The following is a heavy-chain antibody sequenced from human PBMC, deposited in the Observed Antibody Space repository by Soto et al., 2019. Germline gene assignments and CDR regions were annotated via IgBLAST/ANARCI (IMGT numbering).Heavy chain of an antibody. D-gene: IGHD1-7*01. J-gene: IGHJ4*02. Sequence: GASVKVSCKASGFTFTSSAVQWVRQARGQRLEWIGWVVVGSGNTNYAQKFQERVTITRDMSTSTAYMELSSLRSEDTAVYYCAADPGTGTTVPFDYWGQGTLVTVSS. CDR2: VVVGSGNT. CDR3: AADPGTGTTVPFDY. CDR1: GFTFTSSA. V-gene: IGHV1-58*01.